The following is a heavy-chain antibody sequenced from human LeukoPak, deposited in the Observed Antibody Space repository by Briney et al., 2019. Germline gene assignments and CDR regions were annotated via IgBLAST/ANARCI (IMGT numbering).Heavy chain of an antibody. CDR3: ASGLYGGVFDN. J-gene: IGHJ4*02. CDR1: GFTFSSYA. CDR2: ISTDSGST. Sequence: PGGSLRLSCAASGFTFSSYAMTWVRQAPGKGLEWISDISTDSGSTYHIESVRGRFTISRDNSRSTLYLQMNSLRADDTGVYYCASGLYGGVFDNWGQGTLVTVSS. V-gene: IGHV3-23*01. D-gene: IGHD4/OR15-4a*01.